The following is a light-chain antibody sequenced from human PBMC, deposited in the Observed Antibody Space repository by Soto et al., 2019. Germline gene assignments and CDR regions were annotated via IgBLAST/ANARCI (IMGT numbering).Light chain of an antibody. Sequence: QSALTQPASVSGSPGQSIAISCTGTSSDIGSYNYVSWYQQHPGKAPKLIIHEVSNRPSGISDHFSGSKSGNTASLTISGLQADAEADYYCSSHTTYSTRIFGTGTKLTVL. CDR2: EVS. J-gene: IGLJ1*01. V-gene: IGLV2-14*01. CDR3: SSHTTYSTRI. CDR1: SSDIGSYNY.